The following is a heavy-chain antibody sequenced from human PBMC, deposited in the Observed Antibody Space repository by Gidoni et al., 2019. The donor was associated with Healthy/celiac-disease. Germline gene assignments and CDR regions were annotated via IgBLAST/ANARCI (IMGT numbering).Heavy chain of an antibody. CDR1: GYTFTSYY. CDR3: ARDISIVGVMGFDYYYGMDV. CDR2: INPSGGST. J-gene: IGHJ6*02. Sequence: QVQLVQSGAEVKKPGASVKVSCKASGYTFTSYYMHWVRQAPGQGLEWMGIINPSGGSTSYAQKFQGRVTMTRDTSTSTVYMELSSLRSEDTAVYYCARDISIVGVMGFDYYYGMDVWGQGTTVTVSS. V-gene: IGHV1-46*01. D-gene: IGHD1-26*01.